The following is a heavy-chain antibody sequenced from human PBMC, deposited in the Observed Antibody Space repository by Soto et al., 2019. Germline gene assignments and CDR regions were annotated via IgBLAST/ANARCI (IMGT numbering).Heavy chain of an antibody. V-gene: IGHV1-69*02. J-gene: IGHJ6*02. CDR3: ASALVVVTAIRYYGMDV. CDR1: GGTFSSYT. CDR2: IIPILGIA. Sequence: QVQLVQSGAEVKKPGSSVKVSCKASGGTFSSYTISWVRQAPGQGLEWMGRIIPILGIANYAQKFQGRVTITEDKSTSTAYMELSSLRSEDTAVYYCASALVVVTAIRYYGMDVWGQGTTVTVSS. D-gene: IGHD2-21*02.